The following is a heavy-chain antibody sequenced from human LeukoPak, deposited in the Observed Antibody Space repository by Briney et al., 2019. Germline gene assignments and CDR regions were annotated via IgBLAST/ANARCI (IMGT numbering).Heavy chain of an antibody. CDR1: GGSISSYY. V-gene: IGHV4-59*08. D-gene: IGHD3-10*01. CDR2: IYYSGST. CDR3: ARHVGTYFDY. J-gene: IGHJ4*02. Sequence: PSETLSLTCTVSGGSISSYYWSWIRQPPGKGLEWIGSIYYSGSTYYNPSLKSRVTLSVDSSRNQFSLKLSSVTAADTAVYYCARHVGTYFDYWGQGTLVTVSS.